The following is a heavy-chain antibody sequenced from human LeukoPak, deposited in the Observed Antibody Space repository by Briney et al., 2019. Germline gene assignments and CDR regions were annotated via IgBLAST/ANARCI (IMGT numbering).Heavy chain of an antibody. V-gene: IGHV4-34*01. CDR2: INHSGST. CDR3: AGDILTGHGYFDY. Sequence: SETLSLTCAVYGESFSGYYWSWIRQPPGKGLEWIGEINHSGSTNYNPSLKSRVTISVDTSKNQFSLKLSSVTAADTAVYYCAGDILTGHGYFDYWGQGTLVTVSS. J-gene: IGHJ4*02. D-gene: IGHD3-9*01. CDR1: GESFSGYY.